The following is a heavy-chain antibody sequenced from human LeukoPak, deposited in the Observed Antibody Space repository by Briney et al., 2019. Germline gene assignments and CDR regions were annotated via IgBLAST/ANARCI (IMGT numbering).Heavy chain of an antibody. J-gene: IGHJ4*02. V-gene: IGHV3-30*04. Sequence: GRSLRLSCVASGFTFSSNAMHWVRQAPGKGLEWVAVISYDGSNKYYADSVKGRFTISRDNSKNTLYLQMNSLRAEDTAVYYCARDRAYCGGDCYPGYFDYWGQGTLVTVSS. D-gene: IGHD2-21*02. CDR2: ISYDGSNK. CDR3: ARDRAYCGGDCYPGYFDY. CDR1: GFTFSSNA.